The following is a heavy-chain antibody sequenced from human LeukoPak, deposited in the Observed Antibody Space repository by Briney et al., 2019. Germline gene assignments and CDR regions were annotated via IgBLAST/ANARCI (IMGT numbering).Heavy chain of an antibody. V-gene: IGHV4-59*12. Sequence: SETLSLTCTVSGGSISSYYWSWVRQPPGKGLEWIGSVYYTGSTNYNPSLKSRVTISVDTSKNQFSLKLSSVTAADTAVYYCARDGLNTMVRGKINYNYMDVWGKGTTVTISS. CDR3: ARDGLNTMVRGKINYNYMDV. J-gene: IGHJ6*03. D-gene: IGHD3-10*01. CDR1: GGSISSYY. CDR2: VYYTGST.